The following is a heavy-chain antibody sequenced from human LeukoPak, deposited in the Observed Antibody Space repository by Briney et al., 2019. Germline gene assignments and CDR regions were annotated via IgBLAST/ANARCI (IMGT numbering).Heavy chain of an antibody. CDR2: ISSSGSTI. CDR1: GFTFSDYY. Sequence: GGSLKLSCAASGFTFSDYYMSWIRQAPGKGLEWVSYISSSGSTIYYADSVKGRFTISRDNAKKSVSLQMSSLRVEDTAVYYCARDPGYSAFDVWGQGAMVIVSS. CDR3: ARDPGYSAFDV. V-gene: IGHV3-11*04. J-gene: IGHJ3*01. D-gene: IGHD5-18*01.